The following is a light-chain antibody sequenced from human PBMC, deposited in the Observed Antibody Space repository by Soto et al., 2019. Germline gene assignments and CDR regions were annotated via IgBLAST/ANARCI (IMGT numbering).Light chain of an antibody. J-gene: IGKJ1*01. CDR2: AAS. CDR3: QQSYSTPRT. Sequence: MNQSPSSLSAAVGDRVTINSRASQSISSYLNWYQQKPGKAPKLLIYAASSLQSGVPSRFSGSGSGTDFTLTISSLQPEDFATYYCQQSYSTPRTFGQGTKVDI. V-gene: IGKV1-39*01. CDR1: QSISSY.